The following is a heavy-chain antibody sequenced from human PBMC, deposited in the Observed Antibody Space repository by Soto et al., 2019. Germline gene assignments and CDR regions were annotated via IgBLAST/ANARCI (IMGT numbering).Heavy chain of an antibody. V-gene: IGHV3-23*01. J-gene: IGHJ6*02. CDR1: GFTFSSYA. CDR2: ISGSGGST. Sequence: GGSLRLSCAASGFTFSSYAMSWVRQAPGKGLEWVSAISGSGGSTYYADSVKGRFTISRDNSKNTLYLQMNSLRAEDTAVYYCARAPVNCSSTSCYPYGMDVWGQGTTVTVSS. D-gene: IGHD2-2*01. CDR3: ARAPVNCSSTSCYPYGMDV.